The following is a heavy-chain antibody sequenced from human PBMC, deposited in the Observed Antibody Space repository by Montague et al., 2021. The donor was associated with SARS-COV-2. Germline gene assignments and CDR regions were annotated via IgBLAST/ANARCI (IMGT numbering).Heavy chain of an antibody. D-gene: IGHD3-10*01. CDR2: IYHDGNT. Sequence: SETLSLTCTVSGGSIGSCNWWSWVRQSPGKGLGWIGEIYHDGNTHYKPSLKSRVIMSEDKSKNQFSLRVTSATAADTAVYYCAKLDGGGYWGQGTLVTVSS. J-gene: IGHJ4*02. V-gene: IGHV4-4*02. CDR3: AKLDGGGY. CDR1: GGSIGSCNW.